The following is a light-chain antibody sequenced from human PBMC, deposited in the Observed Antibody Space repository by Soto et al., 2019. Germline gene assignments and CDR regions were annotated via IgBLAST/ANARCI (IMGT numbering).Light chain of an antibody. CDR2: EVS. Sequence: QSALTQPASVSGSPGQSITISCSGTSSDVGSYDHVAWYQQFPGKTPKLMIYEVSNRPSGVSSRFSGSKSGNTASLTISGLQAEDEADYYCMSYTGSSTSYVFGSGTKLTVL. J-gene: IGLJ1*01. CDR3: MSYTGSSTSYV. CDR1: SSDVGSYDH. V-gene: IGLV2-14*01.